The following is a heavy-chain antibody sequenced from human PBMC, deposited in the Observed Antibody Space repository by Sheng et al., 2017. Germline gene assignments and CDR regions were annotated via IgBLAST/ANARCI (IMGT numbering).Heavy chain of an antibody. D-gene: IGHD5-12*01. CDR3: AKDSYKEATTFDY. CDR2: ISYDGSNK. Sequence: QVQLVESGGGVVQPGRSLRLSCAASGFTFSSYGMHWVRQAPGKGLEWVAVISYDGSNKYYADSVKGRFTISRDNSKNTLYLQMNSLRAEDTAVYYCAKDSYKEATTFDYWGQGTLVTVSS. V-gene: IGHV3-30*18. J-gene: IGHJ4*02. CDR1: GFTFSSYG.